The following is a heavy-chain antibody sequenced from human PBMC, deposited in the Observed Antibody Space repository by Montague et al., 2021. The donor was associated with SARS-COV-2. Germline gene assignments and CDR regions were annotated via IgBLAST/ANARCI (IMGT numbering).Heavy chain of an antibody. CDR2: IYYSGST. CDR3: AREGTGTNYYYYGMDV. Sequence: SETLSLTCTVSGGSISSYYWGWIRQPPGKGLEWIGYIYYSGSTNYNPSLKSRVTISVDTSKNQFSLKLSSVTAADTAVYYCAREGTGTNYYYYGMDVWGQGTTVTVSS. CDR1: GGSISSYY. D-gene: IGHD1-1*01. V-gene: IGHV4-59*01. J-gene: IGHJ6*02.